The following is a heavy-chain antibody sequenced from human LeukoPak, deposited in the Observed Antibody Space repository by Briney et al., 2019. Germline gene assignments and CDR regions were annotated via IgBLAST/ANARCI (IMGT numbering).Heavy chain of an antibody. CDR3: VRDLRKKGSPGDPFDF. J-gene: IGHJ3*01. V-gene: IGHV3-11*01. CDR1: GFTFSDYY. CDR2: ISRGGTTT. Sequence: GGSLRLSCAASGFTFSDYYISWIRQAPGKGLEWVSYISRGGTTTYYADSVEGRFTISRDNAKNSVYLQMDSLRAEDSALYYCVRDLRKKGSPGDPFDFWGQGTMVTVSS. D-gene: IGHD6-13*01.